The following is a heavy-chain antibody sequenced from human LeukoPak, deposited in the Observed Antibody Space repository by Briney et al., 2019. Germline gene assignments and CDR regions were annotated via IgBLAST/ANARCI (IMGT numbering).Heavy chain of an antibody. CDR3: AKAYSSSWSSNYYYYGMDV. J-gene: IGHJ6*01. CDR1: GFTFNSYA. D-gene: IGHD6-13*01. V-gene: IGHV3-30-3*01. CDR2: ILSDGNSK. Sequence: GGSLRLSCAASGFTFNSYAIYWVRQAPGKGLEWVAVILSDGNSKYYADSVRGRFTISRDNSKNTLYLQMNSLRAEDTAVYYCAKAYSSSWSSNYYYYGMDVWGKGPRSPSPQ.